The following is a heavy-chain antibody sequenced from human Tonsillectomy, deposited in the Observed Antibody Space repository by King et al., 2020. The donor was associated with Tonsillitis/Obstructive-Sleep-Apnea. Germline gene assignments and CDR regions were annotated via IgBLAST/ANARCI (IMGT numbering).Heavy chain of an antibody. Sequence: VQLVESGGGLVQPGGSLRLSCAASGFTFSSYAMSWVRQAPGKGLEWVSGISGSGGTTFDADSVKGRFTISRDNSKNTLYLQMNSLRAEDTAVYYCAKDPPRGGVTGGRAVEMGGQGTMVTVSS. D-gene: IGHD3-16*01. V-gene: IGHV3-23*04. CDR2: ISGSGGTT. CDR3: AKDPPRGGVTGGRAVEM. CDR1: GFTFSSYA. J-gene: IGHJ3*02.